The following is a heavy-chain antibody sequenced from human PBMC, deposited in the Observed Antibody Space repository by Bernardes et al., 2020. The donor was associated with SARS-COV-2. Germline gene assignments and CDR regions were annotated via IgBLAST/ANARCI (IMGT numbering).Heavy chain of an antibody. D-gene: IGHD3-22*01. V-gene: IGHV3-11*01. CDR2: ISSSGSTI. CDR1: GFTFSDYY. J-gene: IGHJ6*02. Sequence: GGSLRLSCAASGFTFSDYYMSWIRQAPGKGLEWVSYISSSGSTIYYADSVKGRFTISRDNAKNSLYLQMNSLRAEDTAVYYCARDLANPSGSSGSYYYYGMDVWGQGTTVTVSS. CDR3: ARDLANPSGSSGSYYYYGMDV.